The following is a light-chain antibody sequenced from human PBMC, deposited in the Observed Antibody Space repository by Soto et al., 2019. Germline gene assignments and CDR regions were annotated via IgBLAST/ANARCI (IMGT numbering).Light chain of an antibody. CDR2: AAS. CDR1: QGISSY. Sequence: DIQLTQSPSFLSASVGDRVTITCRASQGISSYLAWYQQKPGKAPKLLIYAASTLQSGVPSRFSGSGTGTKFTLTSSSLQHEDFATYYCQHLDSYSTFGQGTRLEIK. V-gene: IGKV1-9*01. J-gene: IGKJ5*01. CDR3: QHLDSYST.